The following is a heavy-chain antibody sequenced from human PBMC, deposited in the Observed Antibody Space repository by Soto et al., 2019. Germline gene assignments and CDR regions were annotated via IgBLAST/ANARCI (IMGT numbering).Heavy chain of an antibody. Sequence: QVQLVQSGAEVRKPGASVKVSCKASGYTFTSYGISWVRQAPGQGLEWMGWISAYNGNTNYAQKLQSRVTMTTDTSTSTAYMELRSLRSDDTAMYYCARDPATVTTGRGYFDYWGQGTLVTVSS. CDR1: GYTFTSYG. V-gene: IGHV1-18*01. CDR3: ARDPATVTTGRGYFDY. J-gene: IGHJ4*02. CDR2: ISAYNGNT. D-gene: IGHD4-17*01.